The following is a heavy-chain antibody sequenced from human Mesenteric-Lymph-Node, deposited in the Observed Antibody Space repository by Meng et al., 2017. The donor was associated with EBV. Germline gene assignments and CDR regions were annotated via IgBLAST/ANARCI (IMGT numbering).Heavy chain of an antibody. V-gene: IGHV7-4-1*02. CDR2: INTNTGTP. J-gene: IGHJ4*02. Sequence: QVQLVQSGSELKKPGASVRVSCKASGYTFSNYAIIWLRQAPGQGLEWMGWINTNTGTPTYAQGFTGRFVFSLDTSVSTAYQQISSLKAEDTAVYFCAREESGFDAYWGQGTLVTVYS. CDR3: AREESGFDAY. CDR1: GYTFSNYA. D-gene: IGHD5-12*01.